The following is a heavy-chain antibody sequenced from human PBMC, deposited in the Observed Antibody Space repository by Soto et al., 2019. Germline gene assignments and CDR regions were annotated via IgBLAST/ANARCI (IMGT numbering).Heavy chain of an antibody. Sequence: SETLSLTCTVSGGSISSYYWSWIRQPPGKGLEWIGYIYYSGSTNYNPSLKSRVTISVDTSKNQFSLKLSSVTAADTAVYYCARGTAMVTPFDYWGQGTLVTVSS. V-gene: IGHV4-59*01. CDR3: ARGTAMVTPFDY. D-gene: IGHD5-18*01. CDR1: GGSISSYY. CDR2: IYYSGST. J-gene: IGHJ4*02.